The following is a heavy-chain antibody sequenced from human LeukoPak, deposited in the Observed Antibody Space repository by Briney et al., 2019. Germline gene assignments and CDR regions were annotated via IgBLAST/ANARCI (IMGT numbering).Heavy chain of an antibody. CDR3: ARDHEHIVVVTAIPGDYGMDV. CDR1: GFTFSSYA. J-gene: IGHJ6*04. CDR2: ISYDGSNK. Sequence: GGSLRLSCAASGFTFSSYAMHWARQAPGKGLEWVAVISYDGSNKYYADSVKGRFTISRDNSKNTLYLQMNSLRAEDTAVYYCARDHEHIVVVTAIPGDYGMDVWGKGTTVTVSS. V-gene: IGHV3-30*04. D-gene: IGHD2-21*02.